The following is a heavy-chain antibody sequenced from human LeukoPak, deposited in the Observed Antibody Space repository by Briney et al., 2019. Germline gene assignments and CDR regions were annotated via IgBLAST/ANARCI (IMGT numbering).Heavy chain of an antibody. D-gene: IGHD3-3*01. V-gene: IGHV4-59*01. CDR2: IYYIGNT. CDR1: GGSINNYY. CDR3: ARASSTPGSGYYPFDY. J-gene: IGHJ4*02. Sequence: SETLSLTCTVSGGSINNYYWSWLRQPPGKGLEWIGYIYYIGNTNYNPSLKSRLIISVDTSKNQFSLKLRSVTAADTAVYFCARASSTPGSGYYPFDYWGQGTLVTVSS.